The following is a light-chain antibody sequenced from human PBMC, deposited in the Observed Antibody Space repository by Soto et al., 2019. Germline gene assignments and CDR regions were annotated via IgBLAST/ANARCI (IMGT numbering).Light chain of an antibody. J-gene: IGLJ3*02. Sequence: QSVLTQPPSVSAAPGQTVTIACSGSSSNIGHNFVSWYQQLPGAAPQLIIYDNDKRPSGIPDRFSGSKSVASATLAITGLQTGDEADYYCGSWDTSLGAGRVFGGGTKLTVL. CDR3: GSWDTSLGAGRV. CDR2: DND. V-gene: IGLV1-51*01. CDR1: SSNIGHNF.